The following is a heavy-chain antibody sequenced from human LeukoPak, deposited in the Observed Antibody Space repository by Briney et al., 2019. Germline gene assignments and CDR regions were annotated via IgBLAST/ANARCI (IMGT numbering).Heavy chain of an antibody. D-gene: IGHD2-15*01. J-gene: IGHJ4*02. V-gene: IGHV4-31*03. Sequence: PSETLSLTCTVPGGSISSGGYYWSWIRQHPGKGLEWIGYIYYSGSTYYNPSLKSRVTISVDTSKNQFSLKLSSVTAADTAVYYCAREGCSGGSCLIDYWGQGTLVTVSS. CDR2: IYYSGST. CDR3: AREGCSGGSCLIDY. CDR1: GGSISSGGYY.